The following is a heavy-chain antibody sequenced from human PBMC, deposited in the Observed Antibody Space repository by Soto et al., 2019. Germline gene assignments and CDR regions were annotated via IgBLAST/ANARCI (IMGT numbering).Heavy chain of an antibody. CDR1: GFTFSSYA. D-gene: IGHD3-10*01. Sequence: GGSLRLSCIASGFTFSSYAMTWVRQAPGKGLEWVSDISGSGGITYYADSVKGRFTISRDNSKDTLNLQMNSLRADDTAVYYCARARRGAPYYYTMDLWGQGTTVTVSS. V-gene: IGHV3-23*01. CDR2: ISGSGGIT. CDR3: ARARRGAPYYYTMDL. J-gene: IGHJ6*02.